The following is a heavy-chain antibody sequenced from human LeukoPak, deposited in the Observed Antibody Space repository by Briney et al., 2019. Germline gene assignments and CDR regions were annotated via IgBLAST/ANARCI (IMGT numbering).Heavy chain of an antibody. Sequence: ASVKVSCKASGYTFTGYYMHWVRQAPGQGLEWMRWINPNRGGTNYAQKFQGRVTMTRDTSISTAYMELSRLRSDDTAVYYCARELGVPPDCSSTSCYLDYRGQGTLVTVSS. D-gene: IGHD2-2*01. CDR2: INPNRGGT. V-gene: IGHV1-2*02. CDR3: ARELGVPPDCSSTSCYLDY. CDR1: GYTFTGYY. J-gene: IGHJ4*02.